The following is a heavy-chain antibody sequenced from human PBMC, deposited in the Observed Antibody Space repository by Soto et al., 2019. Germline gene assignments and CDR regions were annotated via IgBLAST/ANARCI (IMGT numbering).Heavy chain of an antibody. CDR3: AGLLRGYRPHYYGMDV. J-gene: IGHJ6*02. D-gene: IGHD3-16*02. CDR2: IYPGDSDT. Sequence: GESLKISCKGSGYSFTSYWIGWVRQMPGKGLEWMGIIYPGDSDTRYSPSFQGQVTISADKSISTAYLQWSSLKASDTAMYYCAGLLRGYRPHYYGMDVWGQGTTVTVSS. CDR1: GYSFTSYW. V-gene: IGHV5-51*01.